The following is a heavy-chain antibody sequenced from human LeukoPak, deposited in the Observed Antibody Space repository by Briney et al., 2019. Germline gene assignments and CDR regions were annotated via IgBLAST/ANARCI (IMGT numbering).Heavy chain of an antibody. CDR3: ARAPLLGYCSSTSCLTTTGWFDP. CDR2: INPNSGDT. J-gene: IGHJ5*02. V-gene: IGHV1-2*06. Sequence: ASVKVSCKASGYTFTGYHMHWVRQAPGQGLEWMGRINPNSGDTNYAQKFQGRVAMTRDTSISTAFMELTRLRSDDAAVYYCARAPLLGYCSSTSCLTTTGWFDPWGQGTLVTVSS. D-gene: IGHD2-2*01. CDR1: GYTFTGYH.